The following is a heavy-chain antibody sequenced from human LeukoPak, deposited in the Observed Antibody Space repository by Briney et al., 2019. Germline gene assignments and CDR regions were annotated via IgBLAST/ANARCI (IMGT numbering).Heavy chain of an antibody. V-gene: IGHV3-23*01. CDR3: AKTTTGYSSGRFPGWPVDY. D-gene: IGHD6-19*01. J-gene: IGHJ4*02. CDR1: GFTFSSYA. Sequence: PWGSLRLSCAASGFTFSSYAMYWVRQAPGKGLEWVSGIFGSGGSTHYADSVKGRFTISRDNSKNTVYLQMNSLRAEDTAVYYCAKTTTGYSSGRFPGWPVDYWGQGTLVTVSS. CDR2: IFGSGGST.